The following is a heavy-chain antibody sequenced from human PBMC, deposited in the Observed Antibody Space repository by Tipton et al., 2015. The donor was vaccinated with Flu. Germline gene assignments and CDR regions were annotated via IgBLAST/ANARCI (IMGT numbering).Heavy chain of an antibody. V-gene: IGHV3-74*01. CDR2: IFADGNT. CDR3: ASLTGDDY. D-gene: IGHD7-27*01. Sequence: SLRLSCAASGFTFNNYWMHWVRQVPGKGLVWLSRIFADGNTNYADSVKGRFITSRDNAANTLYLQLNSLRAEDTAVYYCASLTGDDYWGQGNLVTVSS. J-gene: IGHJ4*02. CDR1: GFTFNNYW.